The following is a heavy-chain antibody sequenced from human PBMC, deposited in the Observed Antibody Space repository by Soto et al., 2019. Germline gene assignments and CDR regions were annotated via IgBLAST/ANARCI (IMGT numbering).Heavy chain of an antibody. D-gene: IGHD3-9*01. CDR1: GYTFIGYY. CDR2: IKSFNGDT. CDR3: ARVVSPYYDVLTGNWFDP. Sequence: QVQLVQSGAEVKEPGASVKVSCKASGYTFIGYYMHWARQAPGQGLEWMGWIKSFNGDTNYAQKFQGRVTLTRDTSISTAYMELSRLKSDDTAVYYCARVVSPYYDVLTGNWFDPWGQGTLVTVSS. V-gene: IGHV1-2*02. J-gene: IGHJ5*02.